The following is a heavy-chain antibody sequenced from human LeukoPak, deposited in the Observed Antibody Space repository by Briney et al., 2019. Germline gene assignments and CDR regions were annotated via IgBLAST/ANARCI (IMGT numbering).Heavy chain of an antibody. D-gene: IGHD1-26*01. CDR3: ARVRGSYFLTPYNWFDP. Sequence: KASETLSLTCAVYGGSFSGYYWSWIRQPPGKGLEWIGEINHSGSTNYNPSLKSRVTISVDTSKNQFSLKLSSVTAADTAVYYCARVRGSYFLTPYNWFDPWGQGTLVTVSS. CDR1: GGSFSGYY. CDR2: INHSGST. J-gene: IGHJ5*02. V-gene: IGHV4-34*01.